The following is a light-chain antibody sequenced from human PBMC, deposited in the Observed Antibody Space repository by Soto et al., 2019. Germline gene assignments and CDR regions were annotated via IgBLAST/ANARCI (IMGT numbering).Light chain of an antibody. Sequence: DIQMTQSPSSVSASVGDRVTITCRASQGVSNWVAWYQQRPGKAPKLLIYGASSLQSGVPSRFSGSGSGTAFTLTITSLQSEDFATYYCQQANTIPPWTFGQGTKVELK. V-gene: IGKV1-12*01. J-gene: IGKJ1*01. CDR1: QGVSNW. CDR2: GAS. CDR3: QQANTIPPWT.